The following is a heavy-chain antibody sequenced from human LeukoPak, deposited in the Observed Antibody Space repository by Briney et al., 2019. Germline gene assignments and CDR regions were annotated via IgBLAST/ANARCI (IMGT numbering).Heavy chain of an antibody. J-gene: IGHJ4*02. Sequence: PGTSLRLSCAASGFTFNTYAMHWVRQAAGMGLEWVAVISSAGSTKYYADSVKGRFTISKDNAKNTVYLQMNSLRAEDTAVYYCVSFYETYWGRGTLVTVSS. D-gene: IGHD2/OR15-2a*01. CDR1: GFTFNTYA. CDR3: VSFYETY. CDR2: ISSAGSTK. V-gene: IGHV3-30-3*01.